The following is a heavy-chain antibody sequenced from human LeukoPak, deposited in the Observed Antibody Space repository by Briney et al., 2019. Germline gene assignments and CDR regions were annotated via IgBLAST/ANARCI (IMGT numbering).Heavy chain of an antibody. J-gene: IGHJ4*02. CDR2: INTDGSST. CDR3: ARDQEALDYFDY. Sequence: PGGSLRLSCAASGFTFSTYWMHWVRQTPGKGLVWVSRINTDGSSTSYADSVKGRFTISRDNAKNTLYLQMNSLRAEDTAVYYCARDQEALDYFDYWGQGTLVTVSS. CDR1: GFTFSTYW. D-gene: IGHD3-3*02. V-gene: IGHV3-74*01.